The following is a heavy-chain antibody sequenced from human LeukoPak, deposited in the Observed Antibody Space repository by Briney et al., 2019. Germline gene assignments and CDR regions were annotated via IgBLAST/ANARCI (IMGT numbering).Heavy chain of an antibody. D-gene: IGHD6-6*01. V-gene: IGHV3-33*01. CDR2: IWYDGSNK. Sequence: GGSLRLSCAASGFTFSSYGMHWVRQAPGKGLEWVAVIWYDGSNKYYADSVKGRFTISRDNSKNTLYLQMNSLGAEDTAVYYCARDQGQLAIYYYYGMDVWGQGTTVTVSS. CDR3: ARDQGQLAIYYYYGMDV. J-gene: IGHJ6*02. CDR1: GFTFSSYG.